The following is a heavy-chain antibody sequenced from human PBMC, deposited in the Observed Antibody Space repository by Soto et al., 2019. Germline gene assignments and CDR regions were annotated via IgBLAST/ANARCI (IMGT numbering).Heavy chain of an antibody. V-gene: IGHV4-59*01. CDR1: GGSISGYH. CDR3: ARDLKEYCSDGKCNWFDP. Sequence: SETLSLTCSISGGSISGYHWNWIRQTPGKGVEWIGYFHNSGNPKYSSSLKSRVTISVDMSEKQSSLQVPSATAADTAVYYCARDLKEYCSDGKCNWFDPWGQGTLVTAPQ. J-gene: IGHJ5*02. CDR2: FHNSGNP. D-gene: IGHD2-15*01.